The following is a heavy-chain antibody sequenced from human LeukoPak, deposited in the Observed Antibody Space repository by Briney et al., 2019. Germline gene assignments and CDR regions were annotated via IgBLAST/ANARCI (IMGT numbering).Heavy chain of an antibody. CDR3: ARGNRIVGATKDFDY. D-gene: IGHD1-26*01. CDR1: GYTFTSYY. J-gene: IGHJ4*02. Sequence: ASVKVSCKASGYTFTSYYMHWVRQAPGQGLEWMGIINPSGGSTSYAQKFQGRVTMTRDTSTSTVYMELSSLRPEDTAVYYCARGNRIVGATKDFDYWGQGTLVTVSS. CDR2: INPSGGST. V-gene: IGHV1-46*01.